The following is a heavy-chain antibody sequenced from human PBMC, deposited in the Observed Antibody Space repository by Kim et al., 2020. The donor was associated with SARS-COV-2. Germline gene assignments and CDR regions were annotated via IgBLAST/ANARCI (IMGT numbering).Heavy chain of an antibody. J-gene: IGHJ4*02. CDR1: GFTFSSYA. D-gene: IGHD3-3*01. CDR2: ISYDGSNK. V-gene: IGHV3-30*04. Sequence: GGSLRLSCAASGFTFSSYAMHWVRQAPGKGLEWVAVISYDGSNKYYADSVKGRFTISRDNSKNTLYLQMNSLRAEDTAVYYCARASYDFWSGYSTHSDYWGQGTLVTVSS. CDR3: ARASYDFWSGYSTHSDY.